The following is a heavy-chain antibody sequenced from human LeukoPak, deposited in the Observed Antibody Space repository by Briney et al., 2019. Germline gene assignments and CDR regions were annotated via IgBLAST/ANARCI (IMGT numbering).Heavy chain of an antibody. CDR3: ATYLYATSAFDS. Sequence: GGSLRLSCAASGFTVSSNYMSWVRQAPGKGLEWVSVIYSGGSTYYADSVKGRFTISRDNSKNTLYLQMNSLRAEDTAVYYCATYLYATSAFDSWGQGTLVTVSS. CDR1: GFTVSSNY. CDR2: IYSGGST. D-gene: IGHD2/OR15-2a*01. J-gene: IGHJ5*01. V-gene: IGHV3-66*01.